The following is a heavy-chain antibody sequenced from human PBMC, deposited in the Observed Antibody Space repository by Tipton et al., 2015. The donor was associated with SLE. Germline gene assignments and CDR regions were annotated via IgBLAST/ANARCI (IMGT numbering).Heavy chain of an antibody. CDR1: GDSISSSTYY. V-gene: IGHV4-39*07. CDR3: VRWTDIVVLPAGMAFDY. D-gene: IGHD2-2*01. Sequence: TLSLTCTVSGDSISSSTYYSGWIRQPPGKGLEWIGSIYYSGSTYYNPSLKSRVTISVDTSKNQFSLKLNSVTAADTAVYYCVRWTDIVVLPAGMAFDYWGQGTLVTVSS. CDR2: IYYSGST. J-gene: IGHJ4*02.